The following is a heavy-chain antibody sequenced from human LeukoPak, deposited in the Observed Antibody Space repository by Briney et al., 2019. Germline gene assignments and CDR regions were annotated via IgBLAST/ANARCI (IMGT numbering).Heavy chain of an antibody. J-gene: IGHJ4*02. V-gene: IGHV4-39*01. CDR3: ARRDGGSYHVVHFDY. Sequence: PSETLSLTCTVSGGSISSSSYYWGWIRQPPGKGLEWIGSIYYSGSTYYNPSLKSLVTISVDTSKNQFSLKLSSVTAADTAVYYCARRDGGSYHVVHFDYWGQGTLVTVSS. D-gene: IGHD1-26*01. CDR2: IYYSGST. CDR1: GGSISSSSYY.